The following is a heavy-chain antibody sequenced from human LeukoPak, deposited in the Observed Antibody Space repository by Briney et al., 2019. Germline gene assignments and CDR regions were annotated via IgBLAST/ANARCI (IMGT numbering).Heavy chain of an antibody. Sequence: PSETLSLTCTVSGGSISSYYWSWIRQPAGKGLEWIGRIYTGGSTNYNPSLKSRVTISVDKSKNQFSLKLSSVTAADTAVYYCARDLYTSGSSHYYYYMAVWGNGTTVTVSS. V-gene: IGHV4-4*07. CDR2: IYTGGST. CDR3: ARDLYTSGSSHYYYYMAV. J-gene: IGHJ6*03. D-gene: IGHD3-10*01. CDR1: GGSISSYY.